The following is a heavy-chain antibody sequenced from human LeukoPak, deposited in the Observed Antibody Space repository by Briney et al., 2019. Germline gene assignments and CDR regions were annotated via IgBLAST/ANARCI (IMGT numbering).Heavy chain of an antibody. V-gene: IGHV1-69*13. CDR3: AILSPYDSSEAPDY. J-gene: IGHJ4*02. CDR2: IIPISGTT. Sequence: SVKVSCKASGGTFNSYAFSWVRHAPGQGLEWMGGIIPISGTTHYTQIFQGRVTITADESTRTSYMELNSLTSEDTAVYYCAILSPYDSSEAPDYWGQGTLVTVSS. CDR1: GGTFNSYA. D-gene: IGHD3-22*01.